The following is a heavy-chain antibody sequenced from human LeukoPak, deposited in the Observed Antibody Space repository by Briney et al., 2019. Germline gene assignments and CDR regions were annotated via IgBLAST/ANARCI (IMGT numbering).Heavy chain of an antibody. CDR3: ARHYYGSGSSMNDY. J-gene: IGHJ4*02. D-gene: IGHD3-10*01. CDR2: ISSSSSYI. CDR1: GFTVSSNY. V-gene: IGHV3-21*01. Sequence: GGSLRLSCAASGFTVSSNYMSWVRQAPGKGLEWVSSISSSSSYIYYADSVKGRFTISRDNAKNSLYLQMNSLRAEDTAVYYCARHYYGSGSSMNDYWGQGTLVTVSS.